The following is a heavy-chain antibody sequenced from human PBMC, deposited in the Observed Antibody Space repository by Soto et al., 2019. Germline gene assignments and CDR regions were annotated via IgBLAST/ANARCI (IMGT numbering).Heavy chain of an antibody. CDR2: IYYSGST. CDR3: ARDLGYCSGGSCGKGLHWIDP. CDR1: GGSISSGGYY. V-gene: IGHV4-31*03. Sequence: QVQLQESGPGLVKPSQTLSLTCTVSGGSISSGGYYWSWIRQHPGKGLEWIGYIYYSGSTYYNPSLKNRVTISVATSKNQFSLKLSSVTAADTAVYYCARDLGYCSGGSCGKGLHWIDPWGQGTLVTVSS. J-gene: IGHJ5*02. D-gene: IGHD2-15*01.